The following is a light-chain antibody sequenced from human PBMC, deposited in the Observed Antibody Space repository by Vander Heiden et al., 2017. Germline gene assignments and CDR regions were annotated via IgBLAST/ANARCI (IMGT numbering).Light chain of an antibody. CDR1: QSVLYDSKNKNC. CDR2: WAS. J-gene: IGKJ4*01. Sequence: DIVLTQSPASLAVTLGERATISCRSSQSVLYDSKNKNCLAWYQRRPGQPPKLLIYWASTRASGVPDRFSGSGSGTDFTLIINSLQPEDVAIYYCQQCFSSPPTFGGGTRLEI. V-gene: IGKV4-1*01. CDR3: QQCFSSPPT.